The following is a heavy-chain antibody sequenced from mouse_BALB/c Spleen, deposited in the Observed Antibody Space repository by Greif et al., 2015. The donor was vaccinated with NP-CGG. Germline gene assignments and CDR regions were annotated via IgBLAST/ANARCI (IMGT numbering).Heavy chain of an antibody. CDR3: ARRTGTEAMDY. J-gene: IGHJ4*01. V-gene: IGHV1-84*02. Sequence: QLQQPGPELVKPGASVKISCKASGYTFTDYYINWVKQKPGQGLEWIGWIYPGSGNTKYNEKFKGKATLTVDTSSSTAYMQLSSLTSEDTAVYFCARRTGTEAMDYWGQGTSVTVSS. CDR1: GYTFTDYY. D-gene: IGHD4-1*01. CDR2: IYPGSGNT.